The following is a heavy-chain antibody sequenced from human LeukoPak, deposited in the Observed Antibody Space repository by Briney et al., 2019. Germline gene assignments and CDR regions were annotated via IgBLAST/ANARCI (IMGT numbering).Heavy chain of an antibody. V-gene: IGHV4-4*02. D-gene: IGHD3-10*01. Sequence: TSKTLPLTCAVSGGSISSSNWWSWVRQPPGKGLEWIGEIYHSGSTNYNPSLKSRVTISVDKSKNQFSLKLSSVTAADTAVYYCARETIYGSGSYYRGAFDIWGQGTMVTVSS. CDR2: IYHSGST. J-gene: IGHJ3*02. CDR1: GGSISSSNW. CDR3: ARETIYGSGSYYRGAFDI.